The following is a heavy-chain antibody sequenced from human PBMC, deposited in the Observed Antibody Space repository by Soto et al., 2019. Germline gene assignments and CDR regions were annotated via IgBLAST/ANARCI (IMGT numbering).Heavy chain of an antibody. J-gene: IGHJ3*02. CDR3: ATEGYTYGYHACDT. CDR1: GFTFSDAW. CDR2: IKSKTRSGTT. Sequence: GGSLRLSCAASGFTFSDAWVSWVRQAPGKGLEWVGRIKSKTRSGTTDYAAPVKGRFTISGDDSKNTLFLHMNSLKIEDTAVYYCATEGYTYGYHACDTWGQGTMVT. V-gene: IGHV3-15*07. D-gene: IGHD5-18*01.